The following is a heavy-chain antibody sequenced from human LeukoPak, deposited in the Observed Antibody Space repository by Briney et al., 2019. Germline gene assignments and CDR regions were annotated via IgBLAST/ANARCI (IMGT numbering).Heavy chain of an antibody. Sequence: PSETLSLTCTVSGGSMSNYYWSWIRQPAGKGGEWIGRIYSTGSTNYNPSLKSRVTMSVDTSKNQFSLKLNSVTAADTAVYYCTRVMTTVNVFDIWGQGTLVTVSS. D-gene: IGHD4-17*01. J-gene: IGHJ3*02. CDR1: GGSMSNYY. V-gene: IGHV4-4*07. CDR3: TRVMTTVNVFDI. CDR2: IYSTGST.